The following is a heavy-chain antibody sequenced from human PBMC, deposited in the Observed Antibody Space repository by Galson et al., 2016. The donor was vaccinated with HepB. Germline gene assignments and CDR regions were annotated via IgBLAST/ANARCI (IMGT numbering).Heavy chain of an antibody. CDR1: GFTFSRSW. CDR2: IKEDGSEQ. V-gene: IGHV3-7*01. CDR3: ARDPAQRSCIGANCWGAFDI. D-gene: IGHD2-15*01. J-gene: IGHJ3*02. Sequence: SLRLSCAASGFTFSRSWMTWVRQAPGKGLEWVANIKEDGSEQFYVDSVKGRFTISRDNAKSSLYLHMNSLRAQDTAVYHCARDPAQRSCIGANCWGAFDIWGQGTMV.